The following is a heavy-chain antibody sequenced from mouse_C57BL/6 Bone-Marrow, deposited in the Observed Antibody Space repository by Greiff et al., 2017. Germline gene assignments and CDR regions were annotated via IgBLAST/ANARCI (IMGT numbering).Heavy chain of an antibody. D-gene: IGHD1-1*01. CDR1: GFTFSSYT. V-gene: IGHV5-9*01. CDR2: ISGGGGNT. J-gene: IGHJ1*03. CDR3: PRQVTTVLATKYFDV. Sequence: EVKLMESGGGLVKPGGSLKLSCAASGFTFSSYTMSWVRQTPEKRLQWVAAISGGGGNTYYPDSVKGRFTISRDNDKNILYLQMSSLRSEDTALYYCPRQVTTVLATKYFDVWGTGTTVTVSS.